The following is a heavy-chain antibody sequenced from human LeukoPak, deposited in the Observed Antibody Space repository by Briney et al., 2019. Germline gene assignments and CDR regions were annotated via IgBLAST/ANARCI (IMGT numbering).Heavy chain of an antibody. J-gene: IGHJ4*02. V-gene: IGHV3-48*02. D-gene: IGHD6-19*01. Sequence: GGSLRLSCAASGFTFSSYSMNWVRQAPGEGLEWVSYISSSSRTIYYADSVKGRFTISRDNAKNSLYLQMNSLRDEDTAVYYCARDLPPGSSGWYLGYWGQGTLVTVSA. CDR2: ISSSSRTI. CDR3: ARDLPPGSSGWYLGY. CDR1: GFTFSSYS.